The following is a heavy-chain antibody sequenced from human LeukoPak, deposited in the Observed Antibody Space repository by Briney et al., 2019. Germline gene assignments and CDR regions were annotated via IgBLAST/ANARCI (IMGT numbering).Heavy chain of an antibody. V-gene: IGHV4-39*01. J-gene: IGHJ6*02. Sequence: SETLSLTCTVSGGSISSSSYYWGWIRQPPGKGLEWIVSIYYSGSTYYNPSLKSRVTISVDTSKNQFSLKLSSVTAADTAVYYCARKIGYCSGGSCRRGYYYYGMDVWGQGTTVTVSS. CDR2: IYYSGST. D-gene: IGHD2-15*01. CDR1: GGSISSSSYY. CDR3: ARKIGYCSGGSCRRGYYYYGMDV.